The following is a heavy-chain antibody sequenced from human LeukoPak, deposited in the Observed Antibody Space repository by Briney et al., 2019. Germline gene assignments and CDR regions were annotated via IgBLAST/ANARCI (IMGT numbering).Heavy chain of an antibody. Sequence: GGSLRLSCAASGFTFSDYYMSWIRQAPGKGLERVSYISSSGSTIYYADSVKGRFTISRDNAKNSLYLQMDSLIAEDTAVYYCARGYIDNLGYSPRSSFDNWGQGTLVTVSS. V-gene: IGHV3-11*04. CDR1: GFTFSDYY. CDR3: ARGYIDNLGYSPRSSFDN. J-gene: IGHJ4*02. CDR2: ISSSGSTI. D-gene: IGHD3-22*01.